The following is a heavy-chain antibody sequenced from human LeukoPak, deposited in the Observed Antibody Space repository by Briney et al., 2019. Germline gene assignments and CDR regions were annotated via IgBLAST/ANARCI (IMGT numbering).Heavy chain of an antibody. CDR2: IYYSGST. D-gene: IGHD2-15*01. CDR3: ARELSVVPNYGMDV. CDR1: GGSFSGYY. V-gene: IGHV4-34*09. Sequence: PSETLSLTCAVYGGSFSGYYWSWIRQPPGKGLEWIGYIYYSGSTYYNPSLKSRVTISVDTSKNQFSLKLSSVTAADTAVYYCARELSVVPNYGMDVWGQGTTVTVSS. J-gene: IGHJ6*02.